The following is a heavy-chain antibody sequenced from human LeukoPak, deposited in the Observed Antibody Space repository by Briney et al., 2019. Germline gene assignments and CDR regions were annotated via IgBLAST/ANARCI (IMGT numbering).Heavy chain of an antibody. J-gene: IGHJ4*02. CDR3: ARGGWFGESPFDY. Sequence: SSETLSLTCSVSGDSITGYYWGWIRQPPGKGLEWIGNIYYTGNTYYNSSLKSRVTISLDTSKNQFSLKLSSVTAADTAVYYCARGGWFGESPFDYWGQGTLVTVSS. V-gene: IGHV4-38-2*02. CDR1: GDSITGYY. D-gene: IGHD3-10*01. CDR2: IYYTGNT.